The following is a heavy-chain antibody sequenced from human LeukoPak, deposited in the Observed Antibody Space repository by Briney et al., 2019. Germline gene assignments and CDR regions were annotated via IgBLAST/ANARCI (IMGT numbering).Heavy chain of an antibody. CDR3: ARVPGGLEWADFDY. CDR1: GFTFNSYE. D-gene: IGHD3-3*01. Sequence: PGGSLRLSCAASGFTFNSYEMNWVRQAPGKGLEWVSYINSGGSAIYYADSVKGRFTISRDNAKNSLYLQMNSLRAEDTAVYYCARVPGGLEWADFDYWGQGTLVTVSS. J-gene: IGHJ4*02. V-gene: IGHV3-48*03. CDR2: INSGGSAI.